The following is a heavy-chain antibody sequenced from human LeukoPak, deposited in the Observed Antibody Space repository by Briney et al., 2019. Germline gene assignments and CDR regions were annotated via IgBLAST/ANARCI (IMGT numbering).Heavy chain of an antibody. V-gene: IGHV3-23*01. CDR3: AKAYYDGSGSLRRSFDY. D-gene: IGHD3-22*01. J-gene: IGHJ4*02. CDR2: ISGSGGST. CDR1: GFTFSSHA. Sequence: GGSLRLSCAASGFTFSSHAMSWVRQAPGKGLEWVSAISGSGGSTYYADSVKGRFTISRDNSKNTLYLQMNSLRAEDTAVYYCAKAYYDGSGSLRRSFDYWGQGTLVTVSS.